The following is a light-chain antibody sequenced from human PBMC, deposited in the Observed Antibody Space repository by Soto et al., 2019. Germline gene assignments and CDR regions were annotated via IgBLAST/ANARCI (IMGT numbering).Light chain of an antibody. J-gene: IGKJ5*01. CDR1: QSVSSTY. V-gene: IGKV3-20*01. CDR3: QQFGTSPIT. Sequence: EIVVTQSPGTLSLSPGESATLSCRPSQSVSSTYFAWYRQSPGQAPRLLFSDASTRATGIPDRFSCSGSEREFTLTISRLEPEDSAVYYCQQFGTSPITFGQGTRLEIK. CDR2: DAS.